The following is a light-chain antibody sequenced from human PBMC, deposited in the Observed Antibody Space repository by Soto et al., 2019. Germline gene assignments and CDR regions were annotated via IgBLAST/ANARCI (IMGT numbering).Light chain of an antibody. Sequence: EIVMTQSPATLSVSPGERATLSCRASQSVTTNLAWYQQKPGQAPKILIYGASNRATGIPARFSGSGSGTEFTLTISSLQSEDVAVYYCHQYNSSPQTFGQGTTVEIK. V-gene: IGKV3-15*01. J-gene: IGKJ1*01. CDR3: HQYNSSPQT. CDR2: GAS. CDR1: QSVTTN.